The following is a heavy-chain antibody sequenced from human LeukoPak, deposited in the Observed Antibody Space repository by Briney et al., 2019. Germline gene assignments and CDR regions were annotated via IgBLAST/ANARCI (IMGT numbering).Heavy chain of an antibody. CDR3: ARGQFRYYDSSGYYGPDY. CDR2: ISSSSNYI. Sequence: GGSLRLSCAASGFTFSSYSMNWVRQAPGKGLEWVSSISSSSNYIYYADSVKGRFTISTDNAKYSLYLQMNSLGAEDTAVYYCARGQFRYYDSSGYYGPDYWGQGTLVTVSS. D-gene: IGHD3-22*01. J-gene: IGHJ4*02. V-gene: IGHV3-21*01. CDR1: GFTFSSYS.